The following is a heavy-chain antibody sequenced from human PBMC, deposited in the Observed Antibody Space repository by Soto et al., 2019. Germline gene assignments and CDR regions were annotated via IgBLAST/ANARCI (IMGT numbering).Heavy chain of an antibody. D-gene: IGHD3-10*01. CDR2: ISISAGIT. V-gene: IGHV3-48*03. Sequence: GESLSLSCAASGFTFSSYEMNWGRQAPGKGLGWVSYISISAGITYYADSVKGRFTISRDNAKNSLYLQMNSLIAEDTAVYYCATDRRGPSRGMDVWGQGTKVTVSS. CDR3: ATDRRGPSRGMDV. J-gene: IGHJ6*02. CDR1: GFTFSSYE.